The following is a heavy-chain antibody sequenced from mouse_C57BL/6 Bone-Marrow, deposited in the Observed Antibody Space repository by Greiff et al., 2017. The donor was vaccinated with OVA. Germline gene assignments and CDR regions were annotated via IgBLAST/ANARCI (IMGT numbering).Heavy chain of an antibody. CDR1: GYTFTSYW. Sequence: QVQLQQPGAELVKPGASVKLSCKASGYTFTSYWMHWVKQRPGQGLEWIGMIHPNSGSTNYNEKFKSKATLTVDKSASTAYMQLSSLTSADSAVYYCARTYYSNLYYFDYWGQGTTLTVSS. CDR2: IHPNSGST. D-gene: IGHD2-5*01. J-gene: IGHJ2*01. CDR3: ARTYYSNLYYFDY. V-gene: IGHV1-64*01.